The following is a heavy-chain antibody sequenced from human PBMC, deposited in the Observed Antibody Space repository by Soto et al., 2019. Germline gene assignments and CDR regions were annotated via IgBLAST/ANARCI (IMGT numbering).Heavy chain of an antibody. CDR3: ARDRIVVVPAAMKPYYYYGMDV. V-gene: IGHV4-4*02. D-gene: IGHD2-2*01. J-gene: IGHJ6*02. Sequence: QVQLQESGPGLVKPSGTLSLTCAVSGGSISSSNWWSWVRQPPGKGLEWIGEIYHSGSTNYNPSLQSRVTISVAKSTNQFSLKLISVTAADTAVYYCARDRIVVVPAAMKPYYYYGMDVWGQGTTVTVSS. CDR2: IYHSGST. CDR1: GGSISSSNW.